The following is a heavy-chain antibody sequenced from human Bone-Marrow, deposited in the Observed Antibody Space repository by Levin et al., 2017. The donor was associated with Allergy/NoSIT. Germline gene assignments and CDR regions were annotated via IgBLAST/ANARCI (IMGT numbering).Heavy chain of an antibody. CDR1: GVTFSNAW. Sequence: GGSLRLSCGASGVTFSNAWMNWVRQAPGKGLEWVGRIKSKTDAGTTDYAAPVKGRFSISRDDSKNTLYLQMNSLKIEDTAVYYCATEWGDWLLEYYHGMDVWGQGTTVIVSS. V-gene: IGHV3-15*01. D-gene: IGHD3-16*01. J-gene: IGHJ6*02. CDR3: ATEWGDWLLEYYHGMDV. CDR2: IKSKTDAGTT.